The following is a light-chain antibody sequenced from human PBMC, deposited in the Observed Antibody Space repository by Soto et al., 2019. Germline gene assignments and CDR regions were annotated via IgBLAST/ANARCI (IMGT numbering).Light chain of an antibody. Sequence: DIPMTQSPYSLSASVGDRVTISCQASQDINNYLNWYQQKPGKAPKLLIYDASDLETGVPSRFSVSGSGTDFSFTISILQPEDAVTYYCQQYDTLPLTFGGGTRLEIK. CDR1: QDINNY. J-gene: IGKJ4*01. CDR2: DAS. CDR3: QQYDTLPLT. V-gene: IGKV1-33*01.